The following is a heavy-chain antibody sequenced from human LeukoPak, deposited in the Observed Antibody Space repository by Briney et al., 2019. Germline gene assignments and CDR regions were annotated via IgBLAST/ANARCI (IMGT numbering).Heavy chain of an antibody. J-gene: IGHJ5*02. V-gene: IGHV1-18*01. Sequence: GASGKLSCKASGSTFTTYGISWVREAPGQGLEWMGWISAYNGNTNYAQKLPGRVTMTTNTSTSTAYMELRSLRSDDTAVYYCTRADNNAWFGPWGHGTLVTVS. CDR1: GSTFTTYG. CDR2: ISAYNGNT. CDR3: TRADNNAWFGP. D-gene: IGHD1-14*01.